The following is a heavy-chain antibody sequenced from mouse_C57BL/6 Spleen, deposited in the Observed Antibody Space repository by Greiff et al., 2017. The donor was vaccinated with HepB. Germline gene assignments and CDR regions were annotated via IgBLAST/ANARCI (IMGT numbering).Heavy chain of an antibody. CDR2: ISDGGSYT. J-gene: IGHJ2*01. V-gene: IGHV5-4*01. CDR1: GFTFSSYA. D-gene: IGHD2-5*01. CDR3: ARDHSNYYFDY. Sequence: EVKLMESGGGLVKPGGSLKLSCAASGFTFSSYAMSWVRQTPEKRLEWVATISDGGSYTYYPDNVKGRFTISRDNAKNNLYLQMSHLKSEDTAMYYCARDHSNYYFDYWGQGTTLTVSS.